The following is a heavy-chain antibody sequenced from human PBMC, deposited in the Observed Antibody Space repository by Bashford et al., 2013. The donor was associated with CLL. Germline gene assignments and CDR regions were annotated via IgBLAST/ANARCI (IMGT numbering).Heavy chain of an antibody. CDR3: LRGINRWSFDL. J-gene: IGHJ4*02. D-gene: IGHD3-10*01. V-gene: IGHV3-11*03. Sequence: WVRQAPGKGLEWVSDISGSGTYTSHADSVKGRFIVFRDNAENTLFLQMDNLRAEDTAVYYCLRGINRWSFDLWGQGTLVTVSS. CDR2: ISGSGTYT.